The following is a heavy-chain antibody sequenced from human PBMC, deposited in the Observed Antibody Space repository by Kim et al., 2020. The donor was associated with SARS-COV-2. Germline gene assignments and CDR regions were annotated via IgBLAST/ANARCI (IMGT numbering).Heavy chain of an antibody. Sequence: SETLSLTCAVYGGSFSGYYWSWIRQPPGKGLEWIGEINHSGSTNYNPSLKSRVTISVDTSKNQFSLKLSSVTAADTAVYYCARPFSGRSDYWGQGTLVTVSS. CDR3: ARPFSGRSDY. V-gene: IGHV4-34*01. CDR1: GGSFSGYY. CDR2: INHSGST. D-gene: IGHD5-12*01. J-gene: IGHJ4*02.